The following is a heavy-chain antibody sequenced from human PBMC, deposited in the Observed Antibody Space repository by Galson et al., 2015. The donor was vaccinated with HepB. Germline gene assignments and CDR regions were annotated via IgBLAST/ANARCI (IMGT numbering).Heavy chain of an antibody. CDR1: GGTFSSYA. V-gene: IGHV1-69*13. Sequence: SVKVSCKASGGTFSSYAISWVRQAPGQGLEWMGGIIPIFGTANYAQKFQGRVTITADESTSTAYMELSRLRSDDTAVYYCARGGWRYYDSSGYPDAFDIWGQGTMVTVSS. CDR3: ARGGWRYYDSSGYPDAFDI. D-gene: IGHD3-22*01. J-gene: IGHJ3*02. CDR2: IIPIFGTA.